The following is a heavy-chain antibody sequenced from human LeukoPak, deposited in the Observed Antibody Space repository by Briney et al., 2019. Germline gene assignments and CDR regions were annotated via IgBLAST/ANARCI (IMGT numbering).Heavy chain of an antibody. Sequence: GGSLRLSCAASGFTFSSYWMSWVRQAPGKGLEWVANIKQDGSDKYYVDSVKGRFSISKDNAKNLLFLGMSSLRAEDTAVYYCAREYDFWRYLDYWGQGILVTVSS. CDR1: GFTFSSYW. D-gene: IGHD3-3*01. CDR3: AREYDFWRYLDY. V-gene: IGHV3-7*01. J-gene: IGHJ4*02. CDR2: IKQDGSDK.